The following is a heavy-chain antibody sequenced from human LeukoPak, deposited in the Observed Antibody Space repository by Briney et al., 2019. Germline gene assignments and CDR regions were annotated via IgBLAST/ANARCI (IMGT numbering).Heavy chain of an antibody. CDR1: GCSFTSYW. CDR3: ACRDLTSTWSFP. J-gene: IGHJ5*02. Sequence: GESLKISCHGFGCSFTSYWIGWVRQMPGKGMEWMGVIYPGDSRIRYNPSFQGQVTISVDKSISTAYLQWVSLRASDSAMYYCACRDLTSTWSFPWGQGTLVTVSS. D-gene: IGHD6-13*01. CDR2: IYPGDSRI. V-gene: IGHV5-51*01.